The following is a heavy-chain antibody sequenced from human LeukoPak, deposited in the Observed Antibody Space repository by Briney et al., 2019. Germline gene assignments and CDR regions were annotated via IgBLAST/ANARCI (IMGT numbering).Heavy chain of an antibody. J-gene: IGHJ6*03. CDR1: GDSISSSSYY. CDR3: ARQTTVSWYYYYYMDV. V-gene: IGHV4-39*01. D-gene: IGHD4-11*01. Sequence: KPSETLSLTCTVSGDSISSSSYYWGWIRQPPGKGLEWIGSIYYSGSTYYNPSLKSRVTISVDTSKNQFSLKLSSVTAADTAVYYCARQTTVSWYYYYYMDVWGKGTTVTVSS. CDR2: IYYSGST.